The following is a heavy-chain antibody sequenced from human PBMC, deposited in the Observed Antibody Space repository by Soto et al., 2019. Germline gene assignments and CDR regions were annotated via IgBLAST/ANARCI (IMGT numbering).Heavy chain of an antibody. CDR3: ARLPDYYDSSGYPGDAFDI. J-gene: IGHJ3*02. CDR1: GGTFSSYA. CDR2: IIPIFGTA. D-gene: IGHD3-22*01. V-gene: IGHV1-69*06. Sequence: GASVKVSCKASGGTFSSYAISWVPQAPGQGLEWMGGIIPIFGTANYAQKFQGRVTITADKSTSTAYMELSSLRSEDTAVYYCARLPDYYDSSGYPGDAFDIWGQGTMVTVSS.